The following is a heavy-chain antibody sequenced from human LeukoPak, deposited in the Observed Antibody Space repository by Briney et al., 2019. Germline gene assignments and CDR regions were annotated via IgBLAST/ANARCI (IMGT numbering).Heavy chain of an antibody. Sequence: SETLSLTCTVSGGSIVSYYWSWIRQPPGKGLEWIGYIYYTGSTNYNPSLKSRVTISVDTSKNQFSLKLSSVTAADTAVYYCARETTVTTPGYWGQGTLVTVSS. D-gene: IGHD4-17*01. CDR1: GGSIVSYY. J-gene: IGHJ4*02. CDR2: IYYTGST. CDR3: ARETTVTTPGY. V-gene: IGHV4-59*12.